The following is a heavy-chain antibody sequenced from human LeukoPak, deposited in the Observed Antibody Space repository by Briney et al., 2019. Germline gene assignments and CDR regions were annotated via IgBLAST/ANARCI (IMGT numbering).Heavy chain of an antibody. CDR1: GFTFSSYG. CDR2: IWYDGSNK. V-gene: IGHV3-33*01. D-gene: IGHD6-13*01. Sequence: GGSLRLSCAASGFTFSSYGMHWVRQAPGKGLEWVADIWYDGSNKYYADSVKGRFTISRDNSKNTLYLQMNSLRAEDTAVYYCARDGRIAAAGMYYWGQGTLVTVSS. J-gene: IGHJ4*02. CDR3: ARDGRIAAAGMYY.